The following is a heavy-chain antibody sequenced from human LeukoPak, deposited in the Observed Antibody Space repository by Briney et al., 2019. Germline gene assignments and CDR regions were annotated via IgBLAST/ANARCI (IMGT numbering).Heavy chain of an antibody. CDR1: GFTFSDHY. D-gene: IGHD3-22*01. CDR2: ISDSSTDV. V-gene: IGHV3-69-1*01. Sequence: AGGSLRLSCAASGFTFSDHYMDWVRQAPGKGLEWVSSISDSSTDVYYADSVKGRFTISRDNAKNSLYLQMNSLRAEDTAVYYCTKDRFDYDSSGYPYDVWGQGTMVTVSS. J-gene: IGHJ3*01. CDR3: TKDRFDYDSSGYPYDV.